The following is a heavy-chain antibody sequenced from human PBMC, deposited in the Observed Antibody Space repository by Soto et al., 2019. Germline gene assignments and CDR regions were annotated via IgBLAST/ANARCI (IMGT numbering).Heavy chain of an antibody. CDR1: GFTFSNYG. Sequence: GGSLRLSCAASGFTFSNYGMHWVRQAPGKGLEWVAVIWYDGSNKYYTDSVKGRFTISRDNSKNTLYLQVNSLRAEDTAVYYCARDLSPFRAVVTNWFDPWGQGTLVTVSS. CDR2: IWYDGSNK. V-gene: IGHV3-33*01. J-gene: IGHJ5*02. D-gene: IGHD2-15*01. CDR3: ARDLSPFRAVVTNWFDP.